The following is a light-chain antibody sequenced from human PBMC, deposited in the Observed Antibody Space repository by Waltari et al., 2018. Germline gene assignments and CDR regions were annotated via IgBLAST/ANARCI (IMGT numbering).Light chain of an antibody. V-gene: IGKV3-15*01. Sequence: EVVMTQSPAILSVSPGARATLSCRASQSVTTNLAWYQQKPGQAPRLLIFGASTRATGVPARFSGSGSGTDFTLTISDLQSDDFAVYYCQQSDNWPPITFGQGTRLEIK. J-gene: IGKJ5*01. CDR2: GAS. CDR3: QQSDNWPPIT. CDR1: QSVTTN.